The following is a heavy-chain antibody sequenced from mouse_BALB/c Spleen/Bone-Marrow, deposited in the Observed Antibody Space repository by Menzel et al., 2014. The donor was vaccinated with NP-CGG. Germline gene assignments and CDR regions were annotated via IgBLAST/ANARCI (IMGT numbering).Heavy chain of an antibody. CDR3: TRKEYYRYDRAMDY. D-gene: IGHD2-14*01. CDR1: GYTFTSYW. J-gene: IGHJ4*01. V-gene: IGHV1-53*01. CDR2: INPSNGGT. Sequence: QVQLKQSGTELVKPGASVKLSCKASGYTFTSYWIHWVKQGPGQGLEWIGEINPSNGGTNFNEKFKSKATLTVDKSSSTAYMQLSSLASEDSAVYYCTRKEYYRYDRAMDYWGQGTSVTVSS.